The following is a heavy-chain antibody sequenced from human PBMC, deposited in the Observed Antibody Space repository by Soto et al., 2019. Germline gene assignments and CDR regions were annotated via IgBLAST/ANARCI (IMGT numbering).Heavy chain of an antibody. CDR3: ARDLQHYYGSGSYYNTFDY. CDR2: INAGNGNT. J-gene: IGHJ4*02. D-gene: IGHD3-10*01. Sequence: GASVKVSCKASGYTFTSYAMHWVRQAPGQRLEWLGWINAGNGNTKYSQKFQGRVTITRDTSASTAYMELSSLRSEDTAVYYCARDLQHYYGSGSYYNTFDYWGQGTLVTVSS. CDR1: GYTFTSYA. V-gene: IGHV1-3*01.